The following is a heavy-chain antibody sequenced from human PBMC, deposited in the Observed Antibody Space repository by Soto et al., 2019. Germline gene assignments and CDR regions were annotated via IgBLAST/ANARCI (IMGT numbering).Heavy chain of an antibody. CDR3: AKEERTGIVVVPAASRFEHYYYGMDV. J-gene: IGHJ6*02. Sequence: PGGSLRLSCAASGFTFSDYCMHWVRLAPGKGLVWVSRVSPNGAGTDYVNSVKGRFTISRDNAKNTLYLQMGSLRPEDMAVYYCAKEERTGIVVVPAASRFEHYYYGMDVWGQGTTVTVSS. CDR1: GFTFSDYC. CDR2: VSPNGAGT. V-gene: IGHV3-64*01. D-gene: IGHD2-2*01.